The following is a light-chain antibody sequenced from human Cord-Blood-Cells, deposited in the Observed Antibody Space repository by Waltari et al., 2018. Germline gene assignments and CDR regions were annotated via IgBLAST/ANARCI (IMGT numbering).Light chain of an antibody. Sequence: SESPGKPVTISCPRSGGSIASNYLQWYQQRPGSSPTTVIYEDNQRPSGVPDRFSGSIDSSSNSASLTISGLKTEDEADYYCQSYDSSNWVFGGGTKLTVL. CDR3: QSYDSSNWV. J-gene: IGLJ3*02. CDR2: EDN. CDR1: GGSIASNY. V-gene: IGLV6-57*01.